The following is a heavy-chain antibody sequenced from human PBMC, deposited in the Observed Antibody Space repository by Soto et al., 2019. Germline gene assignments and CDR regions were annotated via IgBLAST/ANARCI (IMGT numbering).Heavy chain of an antibody. V-gene: IGHV3-21*01. J-gene: IGHJ4*02. Sequence: GGSLRLSCAASGFTFSTYSINWVRQAPGKGLEWVSSISSSSTYIYYADSLKGRFTISRDNAKNSLYLQTNSLRAEDTAVYYCARGPLGQFDSWGQGALVTVSS. CDR3: ARGPLGQFDS. D-gene: IGHD7-27*01. CDR1: GFTFSTYS. CDR2: ISSSSTYI.